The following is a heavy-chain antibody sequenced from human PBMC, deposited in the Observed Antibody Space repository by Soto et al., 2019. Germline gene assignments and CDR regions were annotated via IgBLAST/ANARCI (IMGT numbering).Heavy chain of an antibody. V-gene: IGHV3-20*04. D-gene: IGHD4-17*01. CDR1: GFPFYDYG. CDR2: INRDGGST. CDR3: ARAPGYYGDFFDY. J-gene: IGHJ4*02. Sequence: GGSLRLSCAASGFPFYDYGMSWVRQAPGKGLEWVSGINRDGGSTGYADSVKGRFTISRDNAKNSLYLQMNSLRAEDTAFYYCARAPGYYGDFFDYWGQGTLVTVSS.